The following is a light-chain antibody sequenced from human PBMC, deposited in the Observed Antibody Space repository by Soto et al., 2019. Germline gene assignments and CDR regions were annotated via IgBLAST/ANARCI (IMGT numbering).Light chain of an antibody. J-gene: IGKJ5*01. V-gene: IGKV3-20*01. CDR3: QQYGKSPPIT. Sequence: EIVLTQSPGTLSLSPGERATLSCRASQSVSSNYLAWYQQKPGQAPRLLIYDASSRATGIPDKFSGSGSGTDFSLTISRLEPEDFAVYYCQQYGKSPPITFGQGTRLEMK. CDR2: DAS. CDR1: QSVSSNY.